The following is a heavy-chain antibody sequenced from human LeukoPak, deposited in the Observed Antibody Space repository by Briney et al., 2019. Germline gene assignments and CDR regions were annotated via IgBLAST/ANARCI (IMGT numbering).Heavy chain of an antibody. V-gene: IGHV1-2*04. J-gene: IGHJ3*02. CDR3: ARDGGYYDTYDAFDI. D-gene: IGHD3-22*01. Sequence: GASVKVSCKASGYTFTGYYIHWVRQAPGQGLEWMGWINPNSGGTNYAQKFQGWVTMTRDTSISTAYMELSRLRSDDTAVYYCARDGGYYDTYDAFDIWGQGTMVTVSS. CDR2: INPNSGGT. CDR1: GYTFTGYY.